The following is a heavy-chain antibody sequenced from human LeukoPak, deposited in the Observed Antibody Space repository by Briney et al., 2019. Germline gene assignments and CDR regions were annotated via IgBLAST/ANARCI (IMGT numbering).Heavy chain of an antibody. CDR3: ARERFLSGYDDY. CDR2: ISYDGSNK. CDR1: GFTFSSYA. J-gene: IGHJ4*02. Sequence: GGSLRLSCAASGFTFSSYAMHWVRQAPGKGLEWVAVISYDGSNKYYADSVKGRFTISRDNAKNSLYLQMNSLRAEDTAVYYCARERFLSGYDDYWGQGTLVTVSS. V-gene: IGHV3-30-3*01. D-gene: IGHD5-12*01.